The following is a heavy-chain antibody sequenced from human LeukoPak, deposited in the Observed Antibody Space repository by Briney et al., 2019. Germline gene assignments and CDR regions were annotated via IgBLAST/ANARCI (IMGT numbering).Heavy chain of an antibody. CDR3: ARDPYYYGMDV. J-gene: IGHJ6*02. CDR1: GFTFSSYA. CDR2: IYSGGST. Sequence: PGGSLRLSCAASGFTFSSYAMSWVRQAPGKGLEWVSVIYSGGSTYYADSVKGRFTISRDNSKNTLYLQMNSLRAEDTAAYYCARDPYYYGMDVWGQGTTVTVSS. V-gene: IGHV3-53*01.